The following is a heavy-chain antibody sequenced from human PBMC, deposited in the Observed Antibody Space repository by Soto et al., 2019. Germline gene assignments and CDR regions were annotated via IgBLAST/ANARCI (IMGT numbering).Heavy chain of an antibody. D-gene: IGHD3-10*01. V-gene: IGHV5-51*01. Sequence: EVQLVQSGAEVKKPGESLKISCKGSGYSFTSYWIGWVRQMPGKGLEGMGIIYPGDCDTRYSPALQGQVTISADKSISTAYLQWSSLKASDTAMYYCARSITMVRRTPNWFDPWGQGTLVTVSS. CDR2: IYPGDCDT. CDR1: GYSFTSYW. J-gene: IGHJ5*02. CDR3: ARSITMVRRTPNWFDP.